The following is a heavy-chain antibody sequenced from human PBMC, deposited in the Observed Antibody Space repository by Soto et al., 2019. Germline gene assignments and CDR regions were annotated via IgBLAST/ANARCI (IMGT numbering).Heavy chain of an antibody. V-gene: IGHV3-21*01. CDR3: ARDFSYGRDAFDI. Sequence: GGSLRLSCAASGFTFSSYSMNWVRQAPGKGLEWVSSISSSSSYIYYADSVKGRFTISRDNAKNSLYLQMNSLRAEDTAVYYCARDFSYGRDAFDIWGQGTMVTVSS. CDR1: GFTFSSYS. CDR2: ISSSSSYI. J-gene: IGHJ3*02. D-gene: IGHD5-18*01.